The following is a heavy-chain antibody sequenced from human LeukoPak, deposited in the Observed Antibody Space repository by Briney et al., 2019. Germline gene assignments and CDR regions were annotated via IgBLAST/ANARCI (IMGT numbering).Heavy chain of an antibody. CDR2: IYYSGST. CDR3: ARQWGSSGWYEARGDAFDI. V-gene: IGHV4-39*01. D-gene: IGHD6-19*01. CDR1: GGSISSSSYY. J-gene: IGHJ3*02. Sequence: SETLSLTCTVPGGSISSSSYYWGWIRQPPGKGLEWIGSIYYSGSTYYNPSLKSRVTISVDTSKNQFSLKLSSVTAADTAVYYCARQWGSSGWYEARGDAFDIWGQGTMVTVSS.